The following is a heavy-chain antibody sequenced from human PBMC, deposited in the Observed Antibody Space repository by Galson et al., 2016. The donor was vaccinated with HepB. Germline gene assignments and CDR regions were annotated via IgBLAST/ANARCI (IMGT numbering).Heavy chain of an antibody. V-gene: IGHV1-18*01. D-gene: IGHD2/OR15-2a*01. CDR1: GYTFTTSG. CDR3: ARDVQYRFDS. Sequence: SVKVSCKASGYTFTTSGISWVRQAPGQGLEWMGWISTHSGNTKYAQKFQGGLTLTTDSSTTTAYMELRSLRFDGTALYYCARDVQYRFDSWGQGTLVTVSS. CDR2: ISTHSGNT. J-gene: IGHJ4*02.